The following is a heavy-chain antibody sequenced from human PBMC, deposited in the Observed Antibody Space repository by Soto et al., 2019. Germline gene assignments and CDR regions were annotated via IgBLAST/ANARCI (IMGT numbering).Heavy chain of an antibody. Sequence: QVQLVQSGAEVKKPGASVKVSCKVSGYTLTELSTHWVRQAPGKGLEWMGGFDPEDGETIYAQKFQGRVTMTEDTSTDTAYMELSSLRSEDTAVYYCATDCSGGSCYWGSYGYWGQGTLVTVSS. V-gene: IGHV1-24*01. CDR3: ATDCSGGSCYWGSYGY. J-gene: IGHJ4*02. CDR2: FDPEDGET. CDR1: GYTLTELS. D-gene: IGHD2-15*01.